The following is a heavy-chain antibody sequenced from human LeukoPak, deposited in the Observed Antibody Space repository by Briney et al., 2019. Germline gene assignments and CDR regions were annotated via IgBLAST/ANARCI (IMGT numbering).Heavy chain of an antibody. CDR3: ALISGRGFDH. CDR2: IIPIFGTA. Sequence: ASVKVSCKASGRTFSSYAISWVRHAPGHGLEWMGGIIPIFGTANQGEELQGRVKISPEVSTNTAYLEVSRLRFEDTAVYYCALISGRGFDHWGQETLVTVSS. CDR1: GRTFSSYA. V-gene: IGHV1-69*01. D-gene: IGHD3-3*02. J-gene: IGHJ5*02.